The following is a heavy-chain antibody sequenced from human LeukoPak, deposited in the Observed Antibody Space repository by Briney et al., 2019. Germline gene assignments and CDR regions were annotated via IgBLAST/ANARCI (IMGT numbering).Heavy chain of an antibody. V-gene: IGHV3-48*01. CDR1: GFPFSSYS. J-gene: IGHJ4*02. CDR2: ISSSSSTI. Sequence: LGGSLILSCAASGFPFSSYSMNWVRRAPGKGLEWVSYISSSSSTIYYADSVKGRFTISRDNAKNSLYLQMNSLRAEDTAVYYCARDRITIFGVVIDYFDYWGQGTLVTVSS. CDR3: ARDRITIFGVVIDYFDY. D-gene: IGHD3-3*01.